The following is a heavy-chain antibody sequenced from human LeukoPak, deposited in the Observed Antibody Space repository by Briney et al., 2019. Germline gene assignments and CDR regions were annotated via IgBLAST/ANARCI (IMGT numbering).Heavy chain of an antibody. CDR3: AGPRDSSSWHFDF. D-gene: IGHD6-13*01. CDR2: IYPGDSDT. V-gene: IGHV5-51*01. CDR1: GYSFTSYW. J-gene: IGHJ4*02. Sequence: GESLKISCKGSGYSFTSYWIGWVRQMPGKGLEWMGIIYPGDSDTRYSPSFQGQVTTSADKSISTAYLQWSSLKASDTAMYYCAGPRDSSSWHFDFWGQGTLVTVSS.